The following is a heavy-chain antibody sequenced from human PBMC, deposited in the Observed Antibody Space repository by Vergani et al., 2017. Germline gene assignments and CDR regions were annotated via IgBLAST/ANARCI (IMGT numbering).Heavy chain of an antibody. Sequence: QVQLQESGPGLVKPSETLSLTCTVSGSSISSGYSWGWIRQPPGKGLEWIGSIYHSGSTYYNPSLKSRVTISVDTSKNQFSLTLSAVTAADTAVYYCARDWGDYDFWSGYYSRNWFDPWGQGTLVTVSS. CDR1: GSSISSGYS. V-gene: IGHV4-38-2*02. J-gene: IGHJ5*02. CDR3: ARDWGDYDFWSGYYSRNWFDP. D-gene: IGHD3-3*01. CDR2: IYHSGST.